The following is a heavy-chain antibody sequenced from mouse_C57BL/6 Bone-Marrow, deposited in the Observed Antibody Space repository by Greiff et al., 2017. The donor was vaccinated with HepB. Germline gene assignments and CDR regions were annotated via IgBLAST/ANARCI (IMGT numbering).Heavy chain of an antibody. CDR2: IYPGDGDT. Sequence: VKLVESGPELVKPGASVKISCKASGYAFSSSWMNWVKQRPGKGLEWIGRIYPGDGDTNYNGKFKGKATLTADKSSSTAYMQLSSLTSEDSAVYFCARATTVVATGPFDYWGQGTTLTVSS. V-gene: IGHV1-82*01. CDR1: GYAFSSSW. CDR3: ARATTVVATGPFDY. J-gene: IGHJ2*01. D-gene: IGHD1-1*01.